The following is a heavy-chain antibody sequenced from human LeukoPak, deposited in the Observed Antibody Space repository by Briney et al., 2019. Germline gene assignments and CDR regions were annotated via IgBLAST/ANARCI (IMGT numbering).Heavy chain of an antibody. CDR1: GGSIRSGSYN. CDR3: ARTGGSFYFYYCMDV. CDR2: MHYTGTT. J-gene: IGHJ6*03. V-gene: IGHV4-39*07. D-gene: IGHD1-26*01. Sequence: SETLSLTCTVSGGSIRSGSYNWGWIRQPPGKGLERTGSMHYTGTTYYTPSLKSRVTISVDTSKNQFSLKVSSVTAADTAVYYCARTGGSFYFYYCMDVWGKGTTVTVSS.